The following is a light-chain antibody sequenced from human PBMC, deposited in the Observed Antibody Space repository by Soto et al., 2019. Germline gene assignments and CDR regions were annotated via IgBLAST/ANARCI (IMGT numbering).Light chain of an antibody. CDR2: DNN. J-gene: IGLJ3*02. V-gene: IGLV1-51*01. Sequence: QSVLTQPPSVSAAPGQKVTISCSGSSSNIGNNYVSWYQQLPGTAPKLLIYDNNKRPSGIPVRFSGSKSGTSATLGITGLQTGDEADYYCGTWDSSLSLWVFGGGTKLTVL. CDR1: SSNIGNNY. CDR3: GTWDSSLSLWV.